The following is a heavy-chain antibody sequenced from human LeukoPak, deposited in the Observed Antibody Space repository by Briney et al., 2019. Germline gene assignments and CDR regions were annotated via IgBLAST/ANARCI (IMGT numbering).Heavy chain of an antibody. V-gene: IGHV1-58*01. CDR1: GVSFTNSA. Sequence: SVKVSCKASGVSFTNSAVQCLRQARGPPLEFIGWIVVGSGNTNYAQKFQERVTITRDRSTSTAYLELSSLRSEDTAVYYCAADSRQLQPHDAFDIWGQGTMVTVSS. CDR3: AADSRQLQPHDAFDI. CDR2: IVVGSGNT. D-gene: IGHD1-1*01. J-gene: IGHJ3*02.